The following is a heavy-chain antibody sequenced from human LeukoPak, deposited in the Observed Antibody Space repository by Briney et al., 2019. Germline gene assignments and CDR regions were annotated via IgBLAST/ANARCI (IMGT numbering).Heavy chain of an antibody. CDR1: GFTFSDYS. CDR2: ISYDGSNK. CDR3: ARDTLRSRYYYDSSGFHPFGY. D-gene: IGHD3-22*01. J-gene: IGHJ4*02. V-gene: IGHV3-30-3*01. Sequence: GGSLRLSCAASGFTFSDYSMSWIRQAPGKGLEWVAVISYDGSNKYYADSVKGRFTISIDNSKNTLYLQMNSLRAEDTAVYYCARDTLRSRYYYDSSGFHPFGYWGQGTLVTVSS.